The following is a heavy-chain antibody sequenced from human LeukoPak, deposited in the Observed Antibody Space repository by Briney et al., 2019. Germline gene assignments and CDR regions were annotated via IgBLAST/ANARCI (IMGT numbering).Heavy chain of an antibody. V-gene: IGHV1-24*01. Sequence: ASVKVSCKVSGYTLTELSMHWVRQAPGKGLGWMGGFDPEDGETIYAQKFQGRVTMTEDTSTDTAYMELSSLRSEDTAVYYCATVINYYDSSGPGAFDIWGQGTMVTVSS. CDR1: GYTLTELS. CDR3: ATVINYYDSSGPGAFDI. J-gene: IGHJ3*02. D-gene: IGHD3-22*01. CDR2: FDPEDGET.